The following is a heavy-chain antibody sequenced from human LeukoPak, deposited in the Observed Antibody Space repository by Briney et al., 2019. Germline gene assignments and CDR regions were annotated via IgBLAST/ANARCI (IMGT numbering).Heavy chain of an antibody. CDR3: ARDGLGTDMVPKPSDAFDI. CDR1: GFTFSSYG. J-gene: IGHJ3*02. CDR2: ISYDGSNK. Sequence: PGGSLRLSCAASGFTFSSYGMHWVRQAPGKGLEWVAVISYDGSNKYYADSVKGRFTISRDSSKNALYLQMNSLRAEDTAVYYCARDGLGTDMVPKPSDAFDIWGQGTMVTVPS. D-gene: IGHD4/OR15-4a*01. V-gene: IGHV3-30*03.